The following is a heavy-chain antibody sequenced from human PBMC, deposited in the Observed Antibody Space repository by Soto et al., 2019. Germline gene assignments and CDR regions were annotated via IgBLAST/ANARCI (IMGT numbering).Heavy chain of an antibody. CDR3: ARQGLHGSDWDGMDV. V-gene: IGHV5-51*01. CDR1: GYTFTNYW. D-gene: IGHD3-9*01. J-gene: IGHJ6*02. Sequence: GESLKISCKGSGYTFTNYWIGWVRQMPGKGLEWMGIIYPGHFDTKYSPSLQGQVTISADNSISIVYLQWSSLTASDTAIYYCARQGLHGSDWDGMDVWGQGTTVTVS. CDR2: IYPGHFDT.